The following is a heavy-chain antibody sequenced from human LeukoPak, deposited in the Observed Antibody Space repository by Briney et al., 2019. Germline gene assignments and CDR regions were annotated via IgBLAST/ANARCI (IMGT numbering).Heavy chain of an antibody. J-gene: IGHJ6*02. Sequence: GGSLRLSCAASGFTFSSYSMNWVRQAPGKGLEWVSSISSSSSYIYYADSVKGRFTISRDNAKNSLYLQMNSLRAEDTAAYYCARELEGGGSYYYYYGMDVWGQGTTVTVSS. V-gene: IGHV3-21*01. D-gene: IGHD2-15*01. CDR3: ARELEGGGSYYYYYGMDV. CDR2: ISSSSSYI. CDR1: GFTFSSYS.